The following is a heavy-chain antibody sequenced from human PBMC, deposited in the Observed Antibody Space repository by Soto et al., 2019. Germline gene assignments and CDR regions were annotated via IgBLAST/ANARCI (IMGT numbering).Heavy chain of an antibody. CDR3: AKSSSGDYDYIWGSYRFDY. V-gene: IGHV3-23*01. CDR2: ISGSGGST. D-gene: IGHD3-16*02. CDR1: GFTFSSYA. Sequence: GGSLRLSCAASGFTFSSYAMSWVRQAPGKGLEWVSAISGSGGSTYYADSVKGRFTISRDNSKNTLYLQMNSLRAEDTAVYYCAKSSSGDYDYIWGSYRFDYWGQGTLVTVSS. J-gene: IGHJ4*02.